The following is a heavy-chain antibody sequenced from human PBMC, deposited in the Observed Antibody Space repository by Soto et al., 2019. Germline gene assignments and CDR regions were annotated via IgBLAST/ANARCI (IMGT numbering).Heavy chain of an antibody. V-gene: IGHV1-8*01. Sequence: SVKVSYRPSGYTFTSYEINCVRKTTGQGLEWMGWMNPNSGNTGYAQKFKGRVTMTRNTSISTAYMELSSLRSEDTAVYYCAHGSSWYENAFDIWGQGTMVTVSS. CDR1: GYTFTSYE. D-gene: IGHD6-13*01. J-gene: IGHJ3*02. CDR3: AHGSSWYENAFDI. CDR2: MNPNSGNT.